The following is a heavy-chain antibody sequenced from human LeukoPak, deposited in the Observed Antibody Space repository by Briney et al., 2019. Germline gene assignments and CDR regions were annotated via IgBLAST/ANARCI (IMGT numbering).Heavy chain of an antibody. D-gene: IGHD3-10*01. V-gene: IGHV4-39*01. CDR2: IYYSGST. CDR1: GGSIGSSSYS. J-gene: IGHJ4*02. CDR3: ARRRGAWPFDY. Sequence: PSETLSLTCTVSGGSIGSSSYSWGWIRQPPGKGLEWIGSIYYSGSTYYNPSLKSRVTISVDTSKNQFSLKLSSVTAADTAVYYCARRRGAWPFDYWGQGTLVTVSS.